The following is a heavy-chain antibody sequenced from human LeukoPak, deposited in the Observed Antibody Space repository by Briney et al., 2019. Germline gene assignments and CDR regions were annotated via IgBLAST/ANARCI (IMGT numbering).Heavy chain of an antibody. J-gene: IGHJ4*02. V-gene: IGHV3-33*08. CDR3: ARDYSSSWLRFFDY. D-gene: IGHD6-6*01. CDR2: MWFDGSNI. CDR1: GFTFSSYE. Sequence: GGSLRLSCEASGFTFSSYEMNWVRQAPGKGLEWGAIMWFDGSNIYYADSVKGRFTISRDNSKNTLYLQMNSLRAEDTAVYYCARDYSSSWLRFFDYWGQGTLVTVSS.